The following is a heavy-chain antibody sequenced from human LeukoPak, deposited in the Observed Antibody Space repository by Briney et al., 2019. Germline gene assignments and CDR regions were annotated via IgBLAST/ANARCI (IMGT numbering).Heavy chain of an antibody. V-gene: IGHV4-4*09. D-gene: IGHD5-12*01. CDR2: VYASGSS. CDR3: ARYNGATGAFDF. Sequence: SETLSLTCSVSGGSISGYYWSWIRQPPGTGLDWIGYVYASGSSNYNPSLKSRVTISLDPSKNQFSLRLSAVTAADTALYYCARYNGATGAFDFWGQGTLVTVSS. J-gene: IGHJ4*02. CDR1: GGSISGYY.